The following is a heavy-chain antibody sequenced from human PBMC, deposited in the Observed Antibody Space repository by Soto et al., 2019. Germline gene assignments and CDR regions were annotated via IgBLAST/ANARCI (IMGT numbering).Heavy chain of an antibody. D-gene: IGHD5-12*01. J-gene: IGHJ5*02. CDR2: ISAYNGNA. CDR3: ASAHHPGVANP. CDR1: GYTFTSYG. V-gene: IGHV1-18*01. Sequence: QVQLVQSGAEVKKPGASVKVSCKASGYTFTSYGIIWVRQAPGQGLEWMGWISAYNGNANSAQKLQGRVTMTTDTSTSRDYMELRSRRSDDTAVYYSASAHHPGVANPWGQGTLVTVSS.